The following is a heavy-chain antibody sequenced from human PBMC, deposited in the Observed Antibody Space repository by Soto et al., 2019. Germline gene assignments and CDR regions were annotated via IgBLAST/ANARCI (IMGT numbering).Heavy chain of an antibody. CDR2: MSYDGSNK. J-gene: IGHJ4*02. CDR3: AKEVWGYCSGGTCYSFDY. D-gene: IGHD2-15*01. V-gene: IGHV3-30*18. CDR1: GFTFSNYG. Sequence: QVQLVESGGGVVQPGKSLRLSCAASGFTFSNYGMHWVRQAPGKGLEWVAVMSYDGSNKYYADSVKGRFTISRDNSKNTLYLQMNSLRAEDTAVYYCAKEVWGYCSGGTCYSFDYWGRGTLVTVFS.